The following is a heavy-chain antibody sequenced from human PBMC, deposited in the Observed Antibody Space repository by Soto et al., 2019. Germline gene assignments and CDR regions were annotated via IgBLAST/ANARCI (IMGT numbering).Heavy chain of an antibody. D-gene: IGHD3-22*01. CDR1: GGSVSSGSYY. V-gene: IGHV4-61*01. J-gene: IGHJ4*02. Sequence: QVQLQESGPGLVKPSETLSLTCIVSGGSVSSGSYYWSWIRQPPGKGLEWIGFIYYTGRTSYNPSLKSRDTISVDTSNNQFSLKLSSVTAADTAVYFCATMSSSGYPLDYWGRGTLVTVSS. CDR3: ATMSSSGYPLDY. CDR2: IYYTGRT.